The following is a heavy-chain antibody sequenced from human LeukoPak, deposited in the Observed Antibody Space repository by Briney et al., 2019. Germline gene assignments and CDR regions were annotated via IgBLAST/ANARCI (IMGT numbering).Heavy chain of an antibody. Sequence: PGGSLRLSCAVSGFTVSSNYMCWVRQAPGKWLEWVSVIYSGGSTYYADSVKGRFTISRDNSKITLYLQMNSLRAEDTAVYYCARDPHYGAADYWGQGTLVTVSS. V-gene: IGHV3-53*01. CDR2: IYSGGST. D-gene: IGHD1-26*01. CDR3: ARDPHYGAADY. CDR1: GFTVSSNY. J-gene: IGHJ4*02.